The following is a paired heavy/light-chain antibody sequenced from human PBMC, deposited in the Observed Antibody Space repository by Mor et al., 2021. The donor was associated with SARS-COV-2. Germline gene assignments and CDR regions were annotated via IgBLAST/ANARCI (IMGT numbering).Heavy chain of an antibody. Sequence: VEVVESGGGFVKPGESLTLSCAGPGFIFSDYYMSWIRQAPGKGLEWIAYVSSNSARTIYAESVKGRFTISRDNARKSLYLQMSSLRAEDTAVYYCFGIIPYGVDVWGQGTTVIVS. D-gene: IGHD3-3*01. CDR2: VSSNSART. CDR3: FGIIPYGVDV. J-gene: IGHJ6*02. V-gene: IGHV3-11*05. CDR1: GFIFSDYY.
Light chain of an antibody. Sequence: DVVLTQTPLSSPVTLGQPASISCRSSHRLEHGDGNTYLSWLQQRPGQPPRLLIYKISKRFSGVPDRFSGSGTGTNFTLTISRVEGEDVAIYYCMQATHFPFTFGPGTKVDIK. CDR1: HRLEHGDGNTY. J-gene: IGKJ3*01. CDR3: MQATHFPFT. CDR2: KIS. V-gene: IGKV2-24*01.